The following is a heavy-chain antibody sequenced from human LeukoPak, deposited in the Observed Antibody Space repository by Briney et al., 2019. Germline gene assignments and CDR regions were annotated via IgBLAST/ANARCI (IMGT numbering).Heavy chain of an antibody. CDR3: AKDIGLYYYDT. D-gene: IGHD3-22*01. J-gene: IGHJ4*02. CDR1: GFTFSSYA. V-gene: IGHV3-23*01. Sequence: GGSLRLSCAASGFTFSSYAMRWVRQAPGKGLEWVSVISGSGGITYYADSVKGRFTISRDNSKNTLYLQMNSLRAEDTAVYYCAKDIGLYYYDTWGQGTLVTVSS. CDR2: ISGSGGIT.